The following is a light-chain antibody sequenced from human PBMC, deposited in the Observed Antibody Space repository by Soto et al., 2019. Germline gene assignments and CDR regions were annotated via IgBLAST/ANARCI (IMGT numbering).Light chain of an antibody. CDR2: GAS. CDR3: QQYNNWPPERT. J-gene: IGKJ1*01. Sequence: EIMLTQSPATLSLSPGERATLSCRASQSVSSYLAWYQQKPGQAPRLLIYGASTRATGIPARFSGSGSGTEVTLTISSLQSEDFAVYYCQQYNNWPPERTFGQGTKVDIK. V-gene: IGKV3-15*01. CDR1: QSVSSY.